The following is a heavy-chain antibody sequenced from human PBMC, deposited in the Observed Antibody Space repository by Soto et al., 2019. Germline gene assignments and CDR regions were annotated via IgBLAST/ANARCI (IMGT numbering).Heavy chain of an antibody. CDR1: GYSISSGYY. V-gene: IGHV4-38-2*01. J-gene: IGHJ5*02. CDR3: ERVGTWVPYYYDSSPYTFENWFDP. CDR2: IYHGGST. Sequence: PSETLSLTCDVSGYSISSGYYWGWLRQPPGKGLEWIGRIYHGGSTYYNPSLNSRVTLSIDMTNNHVSLILNSVTAADTDVYYCERVGTWVPYYYDSSPYTFENWFDPWGQGTLLTVSS. D-gene: IGHD3-22*01.